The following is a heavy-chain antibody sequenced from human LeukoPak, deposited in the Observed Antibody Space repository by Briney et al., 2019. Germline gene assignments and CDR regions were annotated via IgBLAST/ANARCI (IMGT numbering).Heavy chain of an antibody. D-gene: IGHD3-10*01. J-gene: IGHJ4*02. CDR2: MNPNSGNT. Sequence: GASVKVSCKASGYTFTSYGISWVRQATGQGLEWMGWMNPNSGNTGYAQKFQGRVTMTRNTSISTAYMELSSLRSEDTAVYYCARALRYYGSGSYSDYWGQGTLVTVSS. CDR1: GYTFTSYG. V-gene: IGHV1-8*02. CDR3: ARALRYYGSGSYSDY.